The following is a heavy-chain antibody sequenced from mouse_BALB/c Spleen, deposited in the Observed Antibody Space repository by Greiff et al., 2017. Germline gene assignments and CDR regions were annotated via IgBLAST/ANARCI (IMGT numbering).Heavy chain of an antibody. CDR3: ARTGT. D-gene: IGHD3-3*01. CDR2: IDTSDSYT. V-gene: IGHV1-69*01. Sequence: VQLQQPGAALVMPGASVKMSCKASGYTFTDYWMHWVKQRPGQGLEWIGAIDTSDSYTSYNQKFKGKATLTVDESSSTAYMQLSSLTSEDSAVYYCARTGTWGQGTLVTVSA. J-gene: IGHJ3*01. CDR1: GYTFTDYW.